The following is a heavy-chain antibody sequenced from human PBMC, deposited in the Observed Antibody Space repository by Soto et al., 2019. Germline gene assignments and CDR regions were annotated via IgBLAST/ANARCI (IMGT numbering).Heavy chain of an antibody. CDR1: GGSISSGGYY. V-gene: IGHV4-31*03. CDR2: IYYSGST. Sequence: QVQLQESGPGLVKPSQTLSLTCTVSGGSISSGGYYWSWIRQHPGKGLEWIGYIYYSGSTYYNPSLKSRVTISVDTSKNQFSLKLSSVTAADTAVYYCARCDVITNNWFDPWGQEPWSPSPQ. J-gene: IGHJ5*02. D-gene: IGHD3-22*01. CDR3: ARCDVITNNWFDP.